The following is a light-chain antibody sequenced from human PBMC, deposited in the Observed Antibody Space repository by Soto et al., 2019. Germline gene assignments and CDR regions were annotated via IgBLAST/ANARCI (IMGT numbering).Light chain of an antibody. CDR2: GAS. Sequence: IMVTQSPIALTLSPGERATLSFRASQSVSSRNLAWYQQKSGQSPSLLIYGASSRSIHTPDRFNGSGSGTEVTITIIGLEAEDFVVYYCQHFAIPPWTFGQGTKVDI. CDR3: QHFAIPPWT. J-gene: IGKJ1*01. CDR1: QSVSSRN. V-gene: IGKV3-20*01.